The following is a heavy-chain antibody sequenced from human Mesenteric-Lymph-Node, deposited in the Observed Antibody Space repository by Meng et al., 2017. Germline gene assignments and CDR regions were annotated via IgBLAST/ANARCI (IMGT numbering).Heavy chain of an antibody. J-gene: IGHJ4*02. Sequence: GGSLRLSCAASGFTVSSNYMSWVRQAPGKGLVWVSRINSDGSSTYFADSVKGRFTISRDNAKNTLYLQMHSLRGEDTALYYCARARYGSGTTDYWGQGTLVTVSS. CDR1: GFTVSSNY. V-gene: IGHV3-74*01. CDR3: ARARYGSGTTDY. D-gene: IGHD3-10*01. CDR2: INSDGSST.